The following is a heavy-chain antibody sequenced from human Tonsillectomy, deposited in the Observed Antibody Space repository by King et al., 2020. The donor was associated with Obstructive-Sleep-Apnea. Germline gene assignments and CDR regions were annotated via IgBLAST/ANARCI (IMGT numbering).Heavy chain of an antibody. CDR2: IYPRDSDP. CDR3: ARRGASDILSGYYSEYDN. V-gene: IGHV5-51*01. Sequence: VQLVESGAEVKKPGESLKISCTGSGYSFTNHWIGWVRQMPGNGLEWMGIIYPRDSDPRYSPSFQGQVTFSVDTSINTAYLQWSSLKASDTAMYYCARRGASDILSGYYSEYDNWGQGTRVTVSS. D-gene: IGHD3-9*01. CDR1: GYSFTNHW. J-gene: IGHJ4*02.